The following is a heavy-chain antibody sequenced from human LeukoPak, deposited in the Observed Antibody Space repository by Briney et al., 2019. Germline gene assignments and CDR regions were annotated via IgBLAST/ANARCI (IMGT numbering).Heavy chain of an antibody. CDR2: IRSKAYGGTT. CDR1: GFTFGDYA. D-gene: IGHD6-19*01. CDR3: NCVGIPVAGTVVDY. V-gene: IGHV3-49*04. J-gene: IGHJ4*02. Sequence: PGGSLRLSCTASGFTFGDYAMSWVRQAPGKGLEWVGFIRSKAYGGTTEYAASVKGRFTISRDDSKSIAYLQMNSLKTEDTAVYYCNCVGIPVAGTVVDYWDQGTLVTVSS.